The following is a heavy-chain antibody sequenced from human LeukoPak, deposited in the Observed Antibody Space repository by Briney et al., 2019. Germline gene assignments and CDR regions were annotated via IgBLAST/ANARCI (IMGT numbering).Heavy chain of an antibody. CDR3: AKDKREYCGGDCYSWDY. CDR1: GFTFSSYA. CDR2: ISGSGGST. J-gene: IGHJ4*02. D-gene: IGHD2-21*01. V-gene: IGHV3-23*01. Sequence: GGSLRLSCAASGFTFSSYAMSWVRQAPGKGLEWVSAISGSGGSTYYADSVKGRFTISRDNSKNTLYLQMNGLRAEDTAVYYCAKDKREYCGGDCYSWDYWGQGTLVTVSS.